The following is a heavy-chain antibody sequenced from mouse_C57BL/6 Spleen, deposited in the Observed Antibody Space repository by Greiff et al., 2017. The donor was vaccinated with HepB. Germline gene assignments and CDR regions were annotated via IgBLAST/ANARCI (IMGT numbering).Heavy chain of an antibody. J-gene: IGHJ4*01. CDR3: ARRPYLLRPPYAMDY. CDR1: GYTFTSYW. Sequence: QVQLQQSGTELVKPGASVKLSCKASGYTFTSYWMHWVKQRPGQGLEWIGNINPSNGGTNYNEKFKSKATLTVDKSSSTAYMQLSSLTSEDSAVYYWARRPYLLRPPYAMDYWGQGTSVTVSS. V-gene: IGHV1-53*01. D-gene: IGHD1-2*01. CDR2: INPSNGGT.